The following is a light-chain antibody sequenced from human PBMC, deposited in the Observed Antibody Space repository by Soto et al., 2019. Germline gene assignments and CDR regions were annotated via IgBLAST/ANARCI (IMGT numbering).Light chain of an antibody. V-gene: IGKV3-15*01. J-gene: IGKJ1*01. Sequence: IVLTQSPGTLSLSPGETATLSCRASQSVSSNLAWYQQKPGQAPRLLIYGASTRATGIPARFSGSGSGAEFTLTISSLQSEDFAVYYCQQYNNWPWTFGQGTKVEIK. CDR2: GAS. CDR1: QSVSSN. CDR3: QQYNNWPWT.